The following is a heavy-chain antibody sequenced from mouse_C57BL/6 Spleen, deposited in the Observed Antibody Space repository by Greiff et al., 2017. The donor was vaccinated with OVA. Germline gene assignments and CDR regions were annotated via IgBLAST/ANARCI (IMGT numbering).Heavy chain of an antibody. J-gene: IGHJ3*01. V-gene: IGHV1-55*01. Sequence: QVQLQQPGAELVKPGASVKMSCKASGYPFTSYWITWVKQRPGQGLEWIGDIYPGSGSPNYNEKFKSKATLTVDTASSTAYMQLSSLTSEDAAVYYCANYGSEAWCAYWGQGTLVTVSA. CDR1: GYPFTSYW. CDR3: ANYGSEAWCAY. CDR2: IYPGSGSP. D-gene: IGHD1-1*01.